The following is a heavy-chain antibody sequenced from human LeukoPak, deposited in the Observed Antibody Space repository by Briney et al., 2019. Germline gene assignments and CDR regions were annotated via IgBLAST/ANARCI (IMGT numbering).Heavy chain of an antibody. V-gene: IGHV3-48*03. J-gene: IGHJ5*02. CDR1: GFDLSTYE. CDR2: ITISGHTK. Sequence: GGSLRLSCAASGFDLSTYEMNWVRQAPGKGLGWIADITISGHTKNYADSVKGRFTISRDNARTSLYLQMNSLRVEDTGVYYCARGDPHADLWGQGTLVTVSS. CDR3: ARGDPHADL.